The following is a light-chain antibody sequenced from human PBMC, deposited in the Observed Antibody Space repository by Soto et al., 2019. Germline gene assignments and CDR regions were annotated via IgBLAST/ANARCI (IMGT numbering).Light chain of an antibody. V-gene: IGKV2-24*01. J-gene: IGKJ2*03. CDR3: MQGTQSPYS. Sequence: DIVMTQTPLSSPVTLGQPASISCRSSQSLVHSNGNTYLSWLPQRPGQPPRLLLSQISNRFSGVPDRFSGSGAGTDFTLKISRGEAKDVRDYYCMQGTQSPYSFGEGTKLEI. CDR2: QIS. CDR1: QSLVHSNGNTY.